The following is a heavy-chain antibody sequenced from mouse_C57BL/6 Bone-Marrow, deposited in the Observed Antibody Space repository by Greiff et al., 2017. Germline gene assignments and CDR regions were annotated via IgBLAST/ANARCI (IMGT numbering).Heavy chain of an antibody. CDR3: TTDLDY. V-gene: IGHV14-4*01. J-gene: IGHJ2*01. CDR1: GFNIKDDY. CDR2: IDPENGDT. Sequence: VQLQQSGAELVRPWDSVTLSCTASGFNIKDDYMHWVKQRPEQGLEWIGWIDPENGDTEYASKFPGKAIITAHTFSNTAYLQLSSLTSEHTAVYYCTTDLDYGGQGTTLTVSA.